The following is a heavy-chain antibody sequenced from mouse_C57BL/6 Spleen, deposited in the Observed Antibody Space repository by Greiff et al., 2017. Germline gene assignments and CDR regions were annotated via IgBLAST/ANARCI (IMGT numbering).Heavy chain of an antibody. D-gene: IGHD2-4*01. Sequence: VQLQQPGTELVKPGASVKLSCKASGYTFTSYWMHWVKQRPGQGLEWIGNINPSNGGTNYNEKFKSKATLTVDKASSTAYMQLSSLTSEDSAVYYCAKGVYDYDGFAYWGQGTLVTVSA. J-gene: IGHJ3*01. CDR3: AKGVYDYDGFAY. CDR1: GYTFTSYW. CDR2: INPSNGGT. V-gene: IGHV1-53*01.